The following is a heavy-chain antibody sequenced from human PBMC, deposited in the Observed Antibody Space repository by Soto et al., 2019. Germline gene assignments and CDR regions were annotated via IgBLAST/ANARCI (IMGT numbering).Heavy chain of an antibody. J-gene: IGHJ4*02. CDR1: GVSFEDYA. CDR3: VRDRPGSQEYYDY. CDR2: IAWNSDII. D-gene: IGHD3-10*01. Sequence: PGGSLRLSCAASGVSFEDYAMHWVRQAPGKGLEWVSGIAWNSDIIGYADSVKGRFTISRDNGKNSLYLQMSSLRAEDTGVYYCVRDRPGSQEYYDYWGQGNMVTVSS. V-gene: IGHV3-9*01.